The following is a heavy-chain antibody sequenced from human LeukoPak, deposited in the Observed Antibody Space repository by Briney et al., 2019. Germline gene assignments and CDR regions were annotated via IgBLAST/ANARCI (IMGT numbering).Heavy chain of an antibody. D-gene: IGHD2-2*01. Sequence: SETLSLTCTVSGGFISSSSYYWGWIRQPPGKGLEWIGNIYYSGSTYYNPSLKSRVTISVDTSKNQFSLKLSSVTAADTAVYYCARSRPYSTKFDYWGQGTLVTVSS. CDR1: GGFISSSSYY. CDR3: ARSRPYSTKFDY. V-gene: IGHV4-39*07. CDR2: IYYSGST. J-gene: IGHJ4*02.